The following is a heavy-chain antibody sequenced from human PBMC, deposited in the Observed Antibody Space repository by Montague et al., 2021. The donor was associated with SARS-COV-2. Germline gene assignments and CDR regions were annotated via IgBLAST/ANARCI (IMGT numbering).Heavy chain of an antibody. CDR2: INSDGSST. V-gene: IGHV3-74*01. CDR3: ARDREPWLLQYYFDY. CDR1: GFTFNTYY. Sequence: SLRLSCAASGFTFNTYYIHWVRQAPGKGLVWVSSINSDGSSTTYADSVKGRFTITRDNAKNTGYLQMNSLRAEDTAVYYCARDREPWLLQYYFDYWGQGTLVTVSS. D-gene: IGHD6-19*01. J-gene: IGHJ4*02.